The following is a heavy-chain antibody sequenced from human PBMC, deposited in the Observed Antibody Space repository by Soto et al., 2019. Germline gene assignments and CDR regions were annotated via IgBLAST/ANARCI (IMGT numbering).Heavy chain of an antibody. D-gene: IGHD3-16*02. CDR1: GFTFSSYS. J-gene: IGHJ4*02. CDR3: ARDRAPDYIWGSYPHFAY. CDR2: ISSSSSYI. V-gene: IGHV3-21*01. Sequence: EVQLVESGGGLVKPGGSLRLSCAASGFTFSSYSMNWVRQAPGKGLEWVSSISSSSSYIYYADSVKGRFTISRDNAKNSLYLQMNSLRAEDTAVYYCARDRAPDYIWGSYPHFAYWGQGTLVTVSS.